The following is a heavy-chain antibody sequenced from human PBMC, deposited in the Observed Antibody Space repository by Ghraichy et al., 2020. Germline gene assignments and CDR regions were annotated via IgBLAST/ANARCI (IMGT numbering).Heavy chain of an antibody. CDR3: ARDFNYYYYGMDV. V-gene: IGHV3-21*01. CDR1: GFTFSSYS. Sequence: GGSLRLSCAASGFTFSSYSMNWVRQAPGKGLEWVSSISSSSSYIYSADSVKGRFTISRDNAKNSLYLQMNSLRAEDTAVYYCARDFNYYYYGMDVWGQGTTVTVSS. CDR2: ISSSSSYI. J-gene: IGHJ6*02.